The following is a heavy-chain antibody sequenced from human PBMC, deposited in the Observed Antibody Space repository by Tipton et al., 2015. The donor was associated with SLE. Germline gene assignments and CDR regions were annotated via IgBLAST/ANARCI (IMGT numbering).Heavy chain of an antibody. CDR3: ARRHYSGPFDS. D-gene: IGHD5-12*01. V-gene: IGHV4-39*07. Sequence: TLSLTCTVSGGSMSRSDYCWGWIRQPPGKGLEWIGSIFYTGSTYYNPSLKSRVSFSIDTSKHQFSLKLNSVTAADTAVYYCARRHYSGPFDSWGQGTLVTVSS. J-gene: IGHJ4*02. CDR1: GGSMSRSDYC. CDR2: IFYTGST.